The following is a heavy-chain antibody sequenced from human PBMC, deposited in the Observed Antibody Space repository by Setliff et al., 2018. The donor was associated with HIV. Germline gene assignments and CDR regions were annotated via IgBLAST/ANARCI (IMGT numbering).Heavy chain of an antibody. D-gene: IGHD3-9*01. V-gene: IGHV4-38-2*02. J-gene: IGHJ4*02. CDR1: GDSSGINY. CDR2: IYHSGST. CDR3: ARGQLRYLANDYYFDY. Sequence: SETLSLTCTVSGDSSGINYWAWIRQPPGKGLEWIGSIYHSGSTYYKPALESRAAISLDTSMNQFSLKLSSVTAADTAVYYCARGQLRYLANDYYFDYWGQGTLVTVSS.